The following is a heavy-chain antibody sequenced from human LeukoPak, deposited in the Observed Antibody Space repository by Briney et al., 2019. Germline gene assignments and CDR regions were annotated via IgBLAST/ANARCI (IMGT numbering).Heavy chain of an antibody. Sequence: SETLSLTCTVSGDSISSYYWSWIRQPPGKGLEWIGYIYYSGSTNYTPSLKSRVTISVDTSKNQFSLKLSSVTAADTAVYYCARSGRGSSAGFDYWGQGTLVTVSS. CDR1: GDSISSYY. CDR3: ARSGRGSSAGFDY. J-gene: IGHJ4*02. V-gene: IGHV4-59*01. D-gene: IGHD3-10*01. CDR2: IYYSGST.